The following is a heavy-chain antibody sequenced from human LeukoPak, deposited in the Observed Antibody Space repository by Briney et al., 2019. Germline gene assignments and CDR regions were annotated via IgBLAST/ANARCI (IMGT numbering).Heavy chain of an antibody. CDR1: GFSFSSSG. CDR2: IWYDGSEK. V-gene: IGHV3-33*01. CDR3: ARDAWYSRGWHWTFDY. J-gene: IGHJ4*02. Sequence: GRSLRLSCATSGFSFSSSGMHWVRQTPGKGLEWVAIIWYDGSEKYYADSVKGRFTISRDNSENTLYLQMNSLRAEDTAVYYCARDAWYSRGWHWTFDYWGRGTLVTVSS. D-gene: IGHD6-19*01.